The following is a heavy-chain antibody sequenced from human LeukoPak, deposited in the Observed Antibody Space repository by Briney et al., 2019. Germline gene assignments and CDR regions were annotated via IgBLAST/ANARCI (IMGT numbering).Heavy chain of an antibody. CDR3: ARGYFGDYGVRYAFDI. Sequence: PSQTLSLTCTVSGGSISSGSYYWSWIRQPAGKGLEWIGRIYTSGSTNYNPSLKSRVTISLDTSKNQFSLKLSSVTAADTAVYYCARGYFGDYGVRYAFDIWGQGTMVTVSS. CDR1: GGSISSGSYY. V-gene: IGHV4-61*02. J-gene: IGHJ3*02. D-gene: IGHD4-17*01. CDR2: IYTSGST.